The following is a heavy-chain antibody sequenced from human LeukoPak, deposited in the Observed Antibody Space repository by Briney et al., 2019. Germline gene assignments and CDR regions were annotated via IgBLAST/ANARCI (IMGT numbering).Heavy chain of an antibody. CDR3: ARTRIAAAGTGFDP. Sequence: ASVKVSCKASGYTFTSYGISWVRQAPGQGLEWMGWISAYNGNTNYAQKLQGRVTMTTDTSTSTAYMELRSLRSDDTAVCYCARTRIAAAGTGFDPWGQGTLVTVSS. D-gene: IGHD6-13*01. J-gene: IGHJ5*02. CDR1: GYTFTSYG. CDR2: ISAYNGNT. V-gene: IGHV1-18*01.